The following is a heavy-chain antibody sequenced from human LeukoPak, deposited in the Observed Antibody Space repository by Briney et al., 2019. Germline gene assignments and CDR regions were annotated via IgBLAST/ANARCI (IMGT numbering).Heavy chain of an antibody. CDR3: ARDPYGGNSVPLDY. CDR2: INHSGST. V-gene: IGHV4-34*01. D-gene: IGHD4-23*01. Sequence: SETLSLTCAVYGGSSSGYYWSWIRQPPGKGLEWIGEINHSGSTNYNPSLKSRVTISVDTSKNQFSLKLSSVTAADTAVYYCARDPYGGNSVPLDYWGQGTLVTVSS. J-gene: IGHJ4*02. CDR1: GGSSSGYY.